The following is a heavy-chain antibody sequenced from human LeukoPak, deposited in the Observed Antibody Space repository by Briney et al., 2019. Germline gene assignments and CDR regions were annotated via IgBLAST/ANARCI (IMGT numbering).Heavy chain of an antibody. CDR1: GYTFTSYD. Sequence: GASVKVSCXASGYTFTSYDINWVRLATGQGLEWMGWMNPNSGNTGYAQKFQGRVTITRNTSISTAYMEPSSLRSEDTAVYYCARRYCSSTSCFLIDYWGQGTLVTVSS. CDR2: MNPNSGNT. CDR3: ARRYCSSTSCFLIDY. D-gene: IGHD2-2*01. V-gene: IGHV1-8*03. J-gene: IGHJ4*02.